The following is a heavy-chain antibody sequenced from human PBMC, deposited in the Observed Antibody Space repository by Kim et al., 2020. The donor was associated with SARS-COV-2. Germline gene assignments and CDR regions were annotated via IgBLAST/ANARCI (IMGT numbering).Heavy chain of an antibody. CDR2: IYYSGST. CDR1: GGSISSSSYY. CDR3: ARHFVRGSGYYRRIDY. V-gene: IGHV4-39*01. J-gene: IGHJ4*02. D-gene: IGHD3-22*01. Sequence: SETLSLTCTVSGGSISSSSYYWGWIRQPPGKGLEWIGSIYYSGSTYYNPSLKSRVTISVDTSKNQFSLKLSSVTAADTAVYYCARHFVRGSGYYRRIDYWGQGTLVTVSS.